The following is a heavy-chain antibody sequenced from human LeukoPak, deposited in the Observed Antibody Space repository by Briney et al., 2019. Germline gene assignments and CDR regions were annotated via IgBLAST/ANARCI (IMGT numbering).Heavy chain of an antibody. CDR1: DGSISSDY. CDR2: IYTSGST. J-gene: IGHJ6*02. D-gene: IGHD6-13*01. Sequence: SETLSLTCTVSDGSISSDYWTWIRQPAGKGLEWIGRIYTSGSTNYNPSLKSRVTISVDTSKNQFSPKLSSVTAADTAVYYCARGVAAAGLLYYGMDVWGQGTTVTVSS. CDR3: ARGVAAAGLLYYGMDV. V-gene: IGHV4-4*07.